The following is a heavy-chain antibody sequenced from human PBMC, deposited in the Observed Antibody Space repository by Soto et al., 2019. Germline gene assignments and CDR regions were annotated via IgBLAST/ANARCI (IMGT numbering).Heavy chain of an antibody. CDR3: ARHGPQGAAAGTDY. D-gene: IGHD6-13*01. CDR2: IYYSGST. CDR1: GGSISSSSYY. V-gene: IGHV4-39*01. Sequence: QLQLQESGPGLVKPSETLSLTCTVSGGSISSSSYYWGWIRQPPGKGLEWIGSIYYSGSTYYNPSLKSRVTISVDTSKNQFSLKLSSVTAADTAVYYCARHGPQGAAAGTDYWGQGTLVTVSS. J-gene: IGHJ4*02.